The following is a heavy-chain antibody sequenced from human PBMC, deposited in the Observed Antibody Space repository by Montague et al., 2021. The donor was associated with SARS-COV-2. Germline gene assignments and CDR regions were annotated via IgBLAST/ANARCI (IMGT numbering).Heavy chain of an antibody. CDR3: AKDDGSGNYYNGLYEN. Sequence: SLRLSFAASGFTFKHYAMGWVRQAPAKGLEWVSAVSDTGGGTYYADSVKDRFTISRDNGRNSVHLQMNSLRAEDTALYYCAKDDGSGNYYNGLYENWGQGTRVTVSS. J-gene: IGHJ4*02. V-gene: IGHV3-23*01. CDR1: GFTFKHYA. CDR2: VSDTGGGT. D-gene: IGHD3-10*01.